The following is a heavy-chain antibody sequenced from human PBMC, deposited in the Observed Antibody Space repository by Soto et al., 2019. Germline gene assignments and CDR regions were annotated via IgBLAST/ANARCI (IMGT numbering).Heavy chain of an antibody. CDR1: GGSISSSSYY. Sequence: PSETLSLTCTVSGGSISSSSYYWGWIRQPPGKGLEWIGSIYYSGSTYYNPSLKSRVTISVDTSKNQFSLKLSSVTAADTAVYYCARPPHPDSSGDCMDVWGQGTTVTVSS. CDR3: ARPPHPDSSGDCMDV. D-gene: IGHD3-22*01. CDR2: IYYSGST. J-gene: IGHJ6*02. V-gene: IGHV4-39*01.